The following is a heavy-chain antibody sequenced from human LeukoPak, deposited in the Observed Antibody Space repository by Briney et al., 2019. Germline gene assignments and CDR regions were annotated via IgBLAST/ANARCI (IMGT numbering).Heavy chain of an antibody. CDR2: IGGRGDSI. V-gene: IGHV3-23*01. J-gene: IGHJ4*02. Sequence: GGSLRLSCAASGFTFSIYAMHWVRQAPGKGLEWVAVIGGRGDSIFYADSVKGRFTISRDNSKNTVDLQMSSLRAEDTAIYYCAKDYYETSGYFDSWGQGSLVSVSS. CDR1: GFTFSIYA. D-gene: IGHD3-22*01. CDR3: AKDYYETSGYFDS.